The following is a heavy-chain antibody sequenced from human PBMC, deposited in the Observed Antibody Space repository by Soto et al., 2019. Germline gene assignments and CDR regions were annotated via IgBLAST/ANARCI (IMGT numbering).Heavy chain of an antibody. Sequence: EVQLLESGGGLVQPGGSLRLSCAASGFIFSDYDMSWVRQAPGKGLEWVSVIGGSGGGTYYADSVKGRFTISRDNSKNSVSLHLDSLSVDDTAVYYCARVTNYRYFDLWGRGVLVTVSS. J-gene: IGHJ2*01. CDR1: GFIFSDYD. V-gene: IGHV3-23*01. CDR2: IGGSGGGT. CDR3: ARVTNYRYFDL.